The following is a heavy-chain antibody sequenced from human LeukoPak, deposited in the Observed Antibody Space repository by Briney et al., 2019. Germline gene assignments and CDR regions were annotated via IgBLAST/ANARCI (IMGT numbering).Heavy chain of an antibody. Sequence: SVKVSCKASGGTFSSYAISWVGQAPGQGREWMGGIIPIFGTANYAQKFQGRVTITADKSTSTAYMELSSLRSEDTAVYYCARGEYYGSGDQYNWFDPWGQGTLVTVSS. CDR2: IIPIFGTA. CDR1: GGTFSSYA. CDR3: ARGEYYGSGDQYNWFDP. J-gene: IGHJ5*02. D-gene: IGHD3-10*01. V-gene: IGHV1-69*06.